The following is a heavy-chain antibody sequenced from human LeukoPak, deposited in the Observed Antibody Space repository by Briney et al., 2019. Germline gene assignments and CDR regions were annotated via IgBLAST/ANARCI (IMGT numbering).Heavy chain of an antibody. CDR1: GFTFSSYA. CDR2: ISYDGSNK. J-gene: IGHJ3*02. CDR3: ARGHYDFWSGYDTRDAFDI. Sequence: PGGSLRLSCAASGFTFSSYAMHWVRQAPGKGLEWVAVISYDGSNKYYADSVKGRFTISRDNSKNTLYLQMNSLRAEDTAVYYCARGHYDFWSGYDTRDAFDIWGQGTMVTVSS. D-gene: IGHD3-3*01. V-gene: IGHV3-30-3*01.